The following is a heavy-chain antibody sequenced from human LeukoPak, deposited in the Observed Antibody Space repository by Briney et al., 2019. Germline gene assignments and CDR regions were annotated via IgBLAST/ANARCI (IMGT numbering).Heavy chain of an antibody. D-gene: IGHD3-10*01. J-gene: IGHJ4*02. CDR1: GYTFTGYY. CDR2: INPHSGDT. CDR3: ARVPYPNTYFDC. Sequence: ASVKVSCKAFGYTFTGYYLHWVRQAPGQGLEWMGRINPHSGDTNYAQKFQGRVTMTRDTSISTIYMELSRLTSDDTAVYYCARVPYPNTYFDCWGQGTLVTVSS. V-gene: IGHV1-2*06.